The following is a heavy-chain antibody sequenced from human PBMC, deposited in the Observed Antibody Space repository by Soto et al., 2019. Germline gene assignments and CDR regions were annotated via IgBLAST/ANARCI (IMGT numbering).Heavy chain of an antibody. CDR1: GFTFISYSVN. CDR2: IYYSGST. J-gene: IGHJ4*02. CDR3: ARHLCEGYFDY. Sequence: PLQILRHSCGVAGFTFISYSVNWVRQAPGKGLEWIGSIYYSGSTYYNPSLKSRVTISVDTSKNHFSLKVSSVTAADTAVYYCARHLCEGYFDYWGQGTLVTVSS. V-gene: IGHV4-39*01.